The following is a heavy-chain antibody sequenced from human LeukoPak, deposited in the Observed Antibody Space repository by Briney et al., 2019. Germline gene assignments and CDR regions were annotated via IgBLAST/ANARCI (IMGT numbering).Heavy chain of an antibody. Sequence: SETLSLTCTVSGYSITRGSYWGWIRQPPGKGLEWIANIYHSGSTYYNPSLKSRVTIPVDKSKNQFSLKLSSVTAADTAVYYCARDLRYYYGSGSRFDAFDIWGQGTMVTVSS. D-gene: IGHD3-10*01. J-gene: IGHJ3*02. CDR2: IYHSGST. CDR1: GYSITRGSY. V-gene: IGHV4-38-2*02. CDR3: ARDLRYYYGSGSRFDAFDI.